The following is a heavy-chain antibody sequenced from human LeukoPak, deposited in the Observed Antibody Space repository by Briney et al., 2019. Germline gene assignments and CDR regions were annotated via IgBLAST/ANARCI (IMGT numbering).Heavy chain of an antibody. J-gene: IGHJ6*02. CDR3: ASPGEAGYYYYGMDV. CDR1: GFAFSNYA. D-gene: IGHD7-27*01. V-gene: IGHV3-30*03. Sequence: GRSLRLSCAASGFAFSNYAMHWVRQAPGKGLEWVAVISYDGSNKYYADSVQGRFTISRDNSKNTLYLQMNSLRAEDTAVYYCASPGEAGYYYYGMDVWGQGTTVTVSS. CDR2: ISYDGSNK.